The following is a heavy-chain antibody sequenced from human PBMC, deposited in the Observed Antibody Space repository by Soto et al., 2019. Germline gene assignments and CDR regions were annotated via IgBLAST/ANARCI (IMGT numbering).Heavy chain of an antibody. Sequence: QITLKESGPPLVKPTQTLTLTCTFSGFSLRNSGVGVGWIRQPPGKALEWLALIYWDDDKRYSPSLKSRLTXXKXSSKNQVVLTMTNMDPVDTATYYCAHLTPGGFYFDYWGQGTLVTVSS. CDR1: GFSLRNSGVG. D-gene: IGHD4-17*01. CDR2: IYWDDDK. V-gene: IGHV2-5*02. J-gene: IGHJ4*02. CDR3: AHLTPGGFYFDY.